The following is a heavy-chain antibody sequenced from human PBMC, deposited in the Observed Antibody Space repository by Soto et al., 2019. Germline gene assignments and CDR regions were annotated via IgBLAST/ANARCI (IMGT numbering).Heavy chain of an antibody. CDR2: ITYDGSFQ. J-gene: IGHJ4*02. CDR1: GFNFDNYG. D-gene: IGHD1-7*01. V-gene: IGHV3-30*18. Sequence: QVQLVESGGGVVKPGGSLRLSCQASGFNFDNYGMHWVRQAPGKGLEWVAVITYDGSFQYYADSVKGRFTISRDNSKNTLFLHLNTLKPEDTAVYHCAKDRVGGTFYTPLGFWGQGTLVTVSS. CDR3: AKDRVGGTFYTPLGF.